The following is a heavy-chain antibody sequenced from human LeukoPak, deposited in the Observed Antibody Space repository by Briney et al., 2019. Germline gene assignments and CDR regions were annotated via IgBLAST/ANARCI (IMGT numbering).Heavy chain of an antibody. D-gene: IGHD6-6*01. CDR1: GFTFSSYW. Sequence: PGGSLRLSCAASGFTFSSYWMHWVHQAPGKGLEWVSTISGSGVSTYYADSVKGRFTISRDNSKNTLYLQMNSVRAEDTAVYYCAKDPVSVRSSSSLLQKQTYNWFDPWGQGTLVTVSS. CDR3: AKDPVSVRSSSSLLQKQTYNWFDP. V-gene: IGHV3-23*01. CDR2: ISGSGVST. J-gene: IGHJ5*02.